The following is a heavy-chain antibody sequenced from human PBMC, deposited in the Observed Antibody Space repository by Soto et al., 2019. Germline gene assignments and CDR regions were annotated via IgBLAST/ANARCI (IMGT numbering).Heavy chain of an antibody. Sequence: EVQLVQSGAEVKKPGESLKISCKGSGYSFTSYWIGWVRQMPGKGLEWMGIIYPGDSDTRYSPSFQGQVTISADKSISTAYLQWSSLKASDTAMYYCARFGLVYYDFWSGYPPVGIDYWGQGTLVTVSS. J-gene: IGHJ4*02. CDR2: IYPGDSDT. V-gene: IGHV5-51*01. CDR3: ARFGLVYYDFWSGYPPVGIDY. D-gene: IGHD3-3*01. CDR1: GYSFTSYW.